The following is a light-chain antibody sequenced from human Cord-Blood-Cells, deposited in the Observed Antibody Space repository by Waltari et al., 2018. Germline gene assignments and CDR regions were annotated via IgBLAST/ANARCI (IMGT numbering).Light chain of an antibody. Sequence: QSVLTQPPSASGTPGQRVTIPCSGSSSNIGSHYVSWYQQLPARAPKPLIYRNNQRPSGVPDRFSGSKSGTSASLAISGLRSEDEADYYCAAWDDSLSGRVFGGGTKLTVL. CDR2: RNN. J-gene: IGLJ3*02. CDR1: SSNIGSHY. CDR3: AAWDDSLSGRV. V-gene: IGLV1-47*01.